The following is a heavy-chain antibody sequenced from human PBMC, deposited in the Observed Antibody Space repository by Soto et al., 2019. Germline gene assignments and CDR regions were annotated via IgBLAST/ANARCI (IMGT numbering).Heavy chain of an antibody. CDR2: INAGNGNT. CDR1: GGTFSSYA. V-gene: IGHV1-3*01. J-gene: IGHJ4*02. Sequence: ASVKVSCKASGGTFSSYAISWVRQAPGQRLEWMGWINAGNGNTKYSQKFQGRVTITRDTSASTAYMELSSLRSEDTAVYYCARGITLPTPLDYWGQGTLVTVSS. D-gene: IGHD1-20*01. CDR3: ARGITLPTPLDY.